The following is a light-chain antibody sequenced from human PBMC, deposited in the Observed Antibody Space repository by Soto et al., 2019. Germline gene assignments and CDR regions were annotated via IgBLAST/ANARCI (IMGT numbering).Light chain of an antibody. CDR2: DAS. Sequence: EIVLTQSPATLSLSPGERATLSCRASQSVSSYLAWYQQKPGQAPRLLIYDASNRATGIPAGFSGSGSGTDFTLTISSLEPEDFAVYYCQQRSNWPPTFGQGTKVDI. V-gene: IGKV3-11*01. J-gene: IGKJ1*01. CDR1: QSVSSY. CDR3: QQRSNWPPT.